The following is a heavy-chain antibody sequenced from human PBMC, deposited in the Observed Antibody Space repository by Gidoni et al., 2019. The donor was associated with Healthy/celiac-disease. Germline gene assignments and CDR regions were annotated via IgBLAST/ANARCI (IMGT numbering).Heavy chain of an antibody. D-gene: IGHD1-26*01. V-gene: IGHV1-24*01. J-gene: IGHJ4*02. CDR2: FDTEDGET. CDR1: GYTLTELS. Sequence: QVQLVQSGAEVKQPGASVKVSCKVSGYTLTELSMHWVRQAPGKGVEWMGGFDTEDGETIYAQKFQGRVTMIEDTSTDTAYMELRSLRSEDTAVYYCASHPRSGGAGFDYWGQGTLVTGSS. CDR3: ASHPRSGGAGFDY.